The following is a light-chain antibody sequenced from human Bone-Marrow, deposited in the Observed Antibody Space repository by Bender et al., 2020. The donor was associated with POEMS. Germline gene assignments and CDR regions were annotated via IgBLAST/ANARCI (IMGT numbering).Light chain of an antibody. CDR2: SSH. J-gene: IGLJ3*02. V-gene: IGLV1-44*01. Sequence: QSVLTQPPSASGTPGQRVTISCSGGSSNIGAHAVNWYQHLPGPDPPLLIYSSHRRPSEVPDRFSGSRSGTSASLAISGLQSEDEADYYCAVWDDSLNGWVFGGGTKLTVL. CDR3: AVWDDSLNGWV. CDR1: SSNIGAHA.